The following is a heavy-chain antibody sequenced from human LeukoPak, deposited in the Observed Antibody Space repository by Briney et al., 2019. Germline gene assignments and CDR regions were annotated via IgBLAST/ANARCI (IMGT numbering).Heavy chain of an antibody. V-gene: IGHV3-21*01. CDR2: ISSSSSYI. D-gene: IGHD2-2*01. Sequence: GGSLRLSCAASGFTFRSYSMNWVRQAPGKGLEWVSSISSSSSYIYYADSVKGQFTISRDNAKNSLYLQMNSLRAEDTAVYYCARAGIGGSSTSCDYWGQGTLVTVSS. CDR1: GFTFRSYS. CDR3: ARAGIGGSSTSCDY. J-gene: IGHJ4*02.